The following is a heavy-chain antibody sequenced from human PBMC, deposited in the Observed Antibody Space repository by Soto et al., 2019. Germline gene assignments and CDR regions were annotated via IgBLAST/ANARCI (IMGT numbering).Heavy chain of an antibody. V-gene: IGHV4-4*02. D-gene: IGHD3-3*01. J-gene: IGHJ5*02. CDR2: IYHSGST. Sequence: SETLSLTCTVSGDSISSSNWWSWVRQPPGKGLEWIGEIYHSGSTNYNPSLKSRVTISVDKSKNQFSLKLSSVTAADTAVYYCARSLDFWSGYSPRAFDPWGQGTLVTVSS. CDR3: ARSLDFWSGYSPRAFDP. CDR1: GDSISSSNW.